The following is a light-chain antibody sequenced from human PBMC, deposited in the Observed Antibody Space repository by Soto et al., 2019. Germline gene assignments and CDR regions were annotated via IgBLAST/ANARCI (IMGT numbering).Light chain of an antibody. Sequence: EVVLTQSPATLSLSPGERAILSCRASQSVEKYLVWYQQKPGQAPRLLIYDTSNRATGIPARFSGSGSETDFTLTISSLEPEDFAVYYCQQRKHWPPLTFGGGTKAELK. J-gene: IGKJ4*01. CDR2: DTS. CDR3: QQRKHWPPLT. V-gene: IGKV3-11*01. CDR1: QSVEKY.